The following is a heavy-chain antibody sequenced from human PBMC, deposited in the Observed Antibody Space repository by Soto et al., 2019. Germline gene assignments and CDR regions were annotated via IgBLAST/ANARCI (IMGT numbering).Heavy chain of an antibody. CDR1: GYIFTTYG. CDR2: ISAHNGNT. D-gene: IGHD1-1*01. V-gene: IGHV1-18*01. CDR3: ARGRYGDY. J-gene: IGHJ4*02. Sequence: QVHLVQSGAEVKKPGASVKVSCKGSGYIFTTYGITWVRQAPGQGLEWMGWISAHNGNTNYAQTPQGRVTVTRDTSTSTASMELRNLRSDDTAVYYCARGRYGDYWGQGALVTVSS.